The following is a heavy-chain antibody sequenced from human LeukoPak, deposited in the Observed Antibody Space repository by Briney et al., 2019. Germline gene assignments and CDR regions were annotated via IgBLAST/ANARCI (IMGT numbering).Heavy chain of an antibody. CDR1: GYTFTSYG. D-gene: IGHD6-19*01. CDR2: INPNSGGT. CDR3: AREAGDGSGWYTGYYFDY. Sequence: ASVKVSCKASGYTFTSYGISWVRQAPGQGLEWMGWINPNSGGTNYAQKFQGRVTMTRDTSISTAYMELSRLRSDDTAVYYCAREAGDGSGWYTGYYFDYWGQGTLVTVSS. J-gene: IGHJ4*02. V-gene: IGHV1-2*02.